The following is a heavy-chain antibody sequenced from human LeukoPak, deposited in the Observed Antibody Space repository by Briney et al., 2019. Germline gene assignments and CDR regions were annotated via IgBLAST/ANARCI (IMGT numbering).Heavy chain of an antibody. CDR2: INPNSGGT. V-gene: IGHV1-2*02. CDR1: GYTFTDYY. Sequence: ASVKVSCKTSGYTFTDYYMHWVRQAPGQGLERMAWINPNSGGTIYVQKVQGRVTVTRDTSFSTAYMELSRLRSDDTAAYYCARELHSNLDYGGQGTLVTVS. CDR3: ARELHSNLDY. J-gene: IGHJ4*02. D-gene: IGHD2-21*01.